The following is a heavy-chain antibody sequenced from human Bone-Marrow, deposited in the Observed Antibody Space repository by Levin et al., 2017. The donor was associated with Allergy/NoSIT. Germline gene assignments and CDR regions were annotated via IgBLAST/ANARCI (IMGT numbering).Heavy chain of an antibody. V-gene: IGHV3-23*01. D-gene: IGHD3-3*01. CDR1: GFTFRSYA. J-gene: IGHJ4*02. Sequence: LSLTCAASGFTFRSYAMSWVRQAPGKGLEWVSAISGSGGSTYYADSVKGRFTISRDNSKNTLYLQMNSLRAEDTAVYYCAKLYDFWSGYPFDYWGQGTLVTVSS. CDR3: AKLYDFWSGYPFDY. CDR2: ISGSGGST.